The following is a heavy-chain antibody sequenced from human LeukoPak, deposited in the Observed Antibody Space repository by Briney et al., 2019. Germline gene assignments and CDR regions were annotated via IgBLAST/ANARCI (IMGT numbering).Heavy chain of an antibody. CDR3: ARGSGYSVDY. J-gene: IGHJ4*02. CDR2: ISPTGSTT. V-gene: IGHV3-74*01. Sequence: GGSLRLSCIASGFSFSGHWMHWARQLPGKGLVWVSRISPTGSTTSYADSVKGRFTVSRDNAKNTLYLQMNSLRAEDTAVYYCARGSGYSVDYWGQGTLVTVSS. CDR1: GFSFSGHW. D-gene: IGHD3-3*01.